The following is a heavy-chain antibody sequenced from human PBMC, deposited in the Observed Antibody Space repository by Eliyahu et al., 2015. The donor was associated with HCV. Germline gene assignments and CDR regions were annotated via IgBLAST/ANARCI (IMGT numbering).Heavy chain of an antibody. CDR2: INNDGSDR. J-gene: IGHJ3*02. Sequence: EELLVESGGGLVQPGGSLRLSCAASGFTFVTYWMPWVRQAPGQGFVWVSRINNDGSDRIXADSXRGRFTISRDXAKNTLYLQVNSLRAEDTAVYYCARGGYSHAFDIWGQGTMVTVSS. CDR3: ARGGYSHAFDI. CDR1: GFTFVTYW. D-gene: IGHD5-12*01. V-gene: IGHV3-74*01.